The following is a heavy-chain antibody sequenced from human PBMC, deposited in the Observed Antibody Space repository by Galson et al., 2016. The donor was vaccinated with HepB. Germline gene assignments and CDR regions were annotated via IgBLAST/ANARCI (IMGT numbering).Heavy chain of an antibody. CDR3: AKESTVTLGEVNYFDY. D-gene: IGHD4-17*01. J-gene: IGHJ4*02. Sequence: SLRLSCAASEFTFSTHAMSWVRQAPGKGLEWVSGIGGTIGTTYYVASVKGRFTISRDNSKNTLYLQMKGLRAEDTAVYYCAKESTVTLGEVNYFDYWGQGTLVTVSS. CDR1: EFTFSTHA. CDR2: IGGTIGTT. V-gene: IGHV3-23*01.